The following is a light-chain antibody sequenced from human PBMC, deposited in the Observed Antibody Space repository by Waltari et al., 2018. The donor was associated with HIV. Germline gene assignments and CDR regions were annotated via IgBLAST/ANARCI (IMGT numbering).Light chain of an antibody. CDR1: TSNTRSNT. Sequence: QSVLTQPPSVSDAPGQRVTLSCSGSTSNTRSNTANWYQQVPGKAPKLLMYYDELLSSGVSARFSASKSGTSASLAIRGLQSQDDADYYCAAWDDSLNGYVFGSGTKVTVL. CDR3: AAWDDSLNGYV. CDR2: YDE. J-gene: IGLJ1*01. V-gene: IGLV1-36*01.